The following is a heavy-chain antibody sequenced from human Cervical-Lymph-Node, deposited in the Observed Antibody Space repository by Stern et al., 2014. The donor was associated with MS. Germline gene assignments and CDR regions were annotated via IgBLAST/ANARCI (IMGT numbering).Heavy chain of an antibody. Sequence: QLVQSGAEVQKPGSSVKVSCRASGGTFSSSDISWVRQAPGQGLEWMGGIIPIIGTANYAQKYQGRVTITADESTSTAYMELSSLRSEDTAIYYCALGGFGHYFEYWGQEPWSPSPQ. J-gene: IGHJ4*01. D-gene: IGHD3-10*01. CDR1: GGTFSSSD. V-gene: IGHV1-69*01. CDR2: IIPIIGTA. CDR3: ALGGFGHYFEY.